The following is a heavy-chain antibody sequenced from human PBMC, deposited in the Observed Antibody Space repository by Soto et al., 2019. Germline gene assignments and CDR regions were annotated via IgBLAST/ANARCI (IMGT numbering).Heavy chain of an antibody. D-gene: IGHD2-2*01. Sequence: QAQLVQSGAEVKKPGASVKVSCKASGFTFTNYGISWVRQAPGQGLEWMGWINPYNGNTYYTQNVQGRVTMTTDPSTSTAYMEVTSLRSDDTAMYYCARDSTSPSCTSTNCPRGGWFGPWGQGTLLTVSS. J-gene: IGHJ5*02. CDR3: ARDSTSPSCTSTNCPRGGWFGP. V-gene: IGHV1-18*04. CDR2: INPYNGNT. CDR1: GFTFTNYG.